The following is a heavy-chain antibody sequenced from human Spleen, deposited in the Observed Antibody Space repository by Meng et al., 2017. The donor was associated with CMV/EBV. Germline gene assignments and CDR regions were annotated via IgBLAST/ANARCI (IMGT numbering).Heavy chain of an antibody. D-gene: IGHD3-3*01. V-gene: IGHV3-23*01. CDR1: GFTFSSYA. CDR2: ISGSGGST. Sequence: GGSLRLSCAASGFTFSSYAMNWVRQAPGKGLEWVSAISGSGGSTYYADSVKGRFTISRDNSKNTLHLQMNSLRAEDTAVYYCTRDRVYHDFWSGFGYWGQGTLVTVSS. J-gene: IGHJ4*02. CDR3: TRDRVYHDFWSGFGY.